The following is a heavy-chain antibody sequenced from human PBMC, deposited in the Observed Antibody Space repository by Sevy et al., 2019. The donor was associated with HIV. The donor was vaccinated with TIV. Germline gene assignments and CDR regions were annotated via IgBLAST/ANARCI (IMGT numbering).Heavy chain of an antibody. J-gene: IGHJ4*02. CDR1: GYTLTELS. CDR2: FVPEDGET. V-gene: IGHV1-24*01. D-gene: IGHD5-18*01. CDR3: ATAAVPFGGYSYGSAFY. Sequence: ASVKVSCKVSGYTLTELSMHWVRQAPGKGLEWMGGFVPEDGETIYAQKFQGRVTMTEDTSTDTAYMELSSLRSEDTAVYYCATAAVPFGGYSYGSAFYWGQGTLVTVSS.